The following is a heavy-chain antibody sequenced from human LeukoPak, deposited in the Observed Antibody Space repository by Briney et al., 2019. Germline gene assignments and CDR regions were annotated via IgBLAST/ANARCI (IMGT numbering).Heavy chain of an antibody. CDR2: ISGVGDVT. CDR1: DFSFITYA. CDR3: ARDNSVGDTAWWFDP. V-gene: IGHV3-23*01. J-gene: IGHJ5*02. D-gene: IGHD1-26*01. Sequence: GGSLRLSCAASDFSFITYAMSWVRQAPGKGLEWVSTISGVGDVTYYADSVKGRFTISRDNSKNTLDLQMNSLRAEDTAVYYCARDNSVGDTAWWFDPWGQGTLVTVSS.